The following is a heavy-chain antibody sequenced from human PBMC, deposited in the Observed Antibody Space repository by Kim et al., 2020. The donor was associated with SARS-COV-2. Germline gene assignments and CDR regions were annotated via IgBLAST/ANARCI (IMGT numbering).Heavy chain of an antibody. V-gene: IGHV1-8*01. D-gene: IGHD3-10*01. CDR3: ARFAHYGSGSSKYYYYGMDV. CDR1: GYTFTSYD. CDR2: MNPNSGNT. Sequence: ASVKVSCKASGYTFTSYDINWVRQATGQGLEWMGWMNPNSGNTGYAQKFQGRVTMTRNTSISTAYMELSSLRSEDTAVYYCARFAHYGSGSSKYYYYGMDVWGQGTTVTVSS. J-gene: IGHJ6*02.